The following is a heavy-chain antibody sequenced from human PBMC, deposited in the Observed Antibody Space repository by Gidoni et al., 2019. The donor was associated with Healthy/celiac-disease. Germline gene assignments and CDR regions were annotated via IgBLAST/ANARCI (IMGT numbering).Heavy chain of an antibody. V-gene: IGHV3-23*01. CDR3: AKGTAVGELYFDY. J-gene: IGHJ4*02. CDR2: ISGSGGST. Sequence: EVQLLESAGGLVQPGGSLRLSCAASGFTFISYAMSWVRQAPGKGLEWVSAISGSGGSTYYADSVKGRFTISRDNSKNTLYLQMNSLRAEDTAVYYCAKGTAVGELYFDYWGQGTLVTVSS. D-gene: IGHD1-26*01. CDR1: GFTFISYA.